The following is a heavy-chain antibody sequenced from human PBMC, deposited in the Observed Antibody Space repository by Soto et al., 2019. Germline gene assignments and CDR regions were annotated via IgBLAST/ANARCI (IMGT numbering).Heavy chain of an antibody. CDR3: VTAVRGYNANGDL. J-gene: IGHJ6*02. Sequence: GGSLRLSCVGSGFTFSSYWMGWVRQTPGKGLEWVATIKADGTEKYYVDSVKGRFTFSRDNAKTSAYLEMNSLGAEDTAVYYCVTAVRGYNANGDLWGQGTTVTVSS. D-gene: IGHD5-12*01. CDR1: GFTFSSYW. CDR2: IKADGTEK. V-gene: IGHV3-7*03.